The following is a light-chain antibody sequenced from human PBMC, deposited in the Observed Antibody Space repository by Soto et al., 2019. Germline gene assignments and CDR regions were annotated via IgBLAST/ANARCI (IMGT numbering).Light chain of an antibody. Sequence: EIVLTQSPGTLSLSPGERATLSCRASQSVSSSYLAWYQQKPGQAPRLLIYGASSRATGIPDRFSGSGSGTDFPLTISRLEPEDFAVYYCQQYGSSLSVTFGGGTKVEIK. V-gene: IGKV3-20*01. CDR3: QQYGSSLSVT. CDR2: GAS. CDR1: QSVSSSY. J-gene: IGKJ4*01.